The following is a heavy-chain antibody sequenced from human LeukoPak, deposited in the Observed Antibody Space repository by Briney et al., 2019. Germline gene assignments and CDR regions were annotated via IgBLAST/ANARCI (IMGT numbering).Heavy chain of an antibody. CDR3: ARSPSGSYYNFDC. D-gene: IGHD1-26*01. V-gene: IGHV1-69*02. Sequence: SMKVSCKASGGTFSSYTISWVRQAPGQGLEWMGRIIPILGIANYAQKFQGRVTITADKSTSTAYMELSSLRSEDTAVYYCARSPSGSYYNFDCWGQGTLVTVSS. CDR2: IIPILGIA. CDR1: GGTFSSYT. J-gene: IGHJ4*02.